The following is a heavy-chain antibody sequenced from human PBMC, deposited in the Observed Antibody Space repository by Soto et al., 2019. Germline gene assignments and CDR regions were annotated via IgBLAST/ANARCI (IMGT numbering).Heavy chain of an antibody. CDR1: GFSFSSFV. D-gene: IGHD5-18*01. Sequence: HPGGSLRLSCAASGFSFSSFVMSWVRQAPGKGLEWVSGISGSGGRTYYAASVKGRFTISRDNSRDTLYLQMNSLRAEDTAVYYCARFLSWIQFYFSGWGQGTLVTVSS. J-gene: IGHJ4*02. CDR2: ISGSGGRT. CDR3: ARFLSWIQFYFSG. V-gene: IGHV3-23*01.